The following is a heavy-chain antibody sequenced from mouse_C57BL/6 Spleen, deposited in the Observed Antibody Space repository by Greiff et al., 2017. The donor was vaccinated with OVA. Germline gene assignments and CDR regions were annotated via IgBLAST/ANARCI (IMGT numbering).Heavy chain of an antibody. J-gene: IGHJ4*01. V-gene: IGHV1-69*01. D-gene: IGHD3-1*01. CDR1: GYTFTSYW. Sequence: VQLQQPGAELVMPGASVKLSCKASGYTFTSYWMHWVKQRPGQGLEWIGEIDPSDSYTNYNQKFKGKSTLTVDKSSSTAYMQLSSLTSEDSAVYYCARSGEMDYWGQGTSVTVSS. CDR3: ARSGEMDY. CDR2: IDPSDSYT.